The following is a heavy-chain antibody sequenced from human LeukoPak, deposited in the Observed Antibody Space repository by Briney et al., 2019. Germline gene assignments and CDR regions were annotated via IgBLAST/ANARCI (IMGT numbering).Heavy chain of an antibody. CDR3: ARAISWNGAQGHMDV. V-gene: IGHV3-74*03. CDR1: GGSFSGYY. D-gene: IGHD1-1*01. CDR2: INSDGRNI. J-gene: IGHJ6*03. Sequence: PSETLSLTCAVYGGSFSGYYWSWIRQPPGKGLVWVSRINSDGRNIAYADSVKGRFTISRDNAKNTLYLEMNSLTIEDTAVYYCARAISWNGAQGHMDVWGKGTTVTVS.